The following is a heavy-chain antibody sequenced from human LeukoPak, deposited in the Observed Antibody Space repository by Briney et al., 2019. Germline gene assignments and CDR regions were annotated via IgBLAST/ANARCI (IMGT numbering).Heavy chain of an antibody. J-gene: IGHJ4*02. CDR1: GFTYKSHA. D-gene: IGHD5-18*01. V-gene: IGHV3-23*01. CDR2: ISANGATT. Sequence: GGSLRLSCVASGFTYKSHAMSWVRQAPGKGLEWVSGISANGATTYYTDSVRGRFTISRDNSKNTVYLQMSSLSAEDTAIYYCAKDQGFSYYYLDYWGQGTLVTVSS. CDR3: AKDQGFSYYYLDY.